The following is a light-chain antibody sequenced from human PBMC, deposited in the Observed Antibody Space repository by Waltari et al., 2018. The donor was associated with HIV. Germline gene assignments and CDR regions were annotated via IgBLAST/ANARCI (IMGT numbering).Light chain of an antibody. CDR1: GSTPERNY. V-gene: IGLV1-47*01. J-gene: IGLJ1*01. CDR2: RNN. Sequence: QSVLTQPPSASGTPGQRVTTSFSASGSTPERNYAHLYQQLPGTAPKLLIYRNNRRPSGVPDRFSGSKSGTSASLAISGLRSEDEADYYCAGWDDSVSGYAFGTGTKVTAL. CDR3: AGWDDSVSGYA.